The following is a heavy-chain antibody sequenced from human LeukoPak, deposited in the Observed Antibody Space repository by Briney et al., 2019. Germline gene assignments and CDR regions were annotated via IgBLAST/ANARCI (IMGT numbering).Heavy chain of an antibody. CDR3: GKHDSASDY. V-gene: IGHV3-30*02. Sequence: GGSLRLSCGASGFTFSSSAMHWVRQGPGKGLEWVAFTRSDGTDKYYTDSVKGRFTISRDNSKNTLYLQMNSLRSEDTAVYYCGKHDSASDYWGQGTLVTVSS. D-gene: IGHD1-26*01. CDR1: GFTFSSSA. J-gene: IGHJ4*02. CDR2: TRSDGTDK.